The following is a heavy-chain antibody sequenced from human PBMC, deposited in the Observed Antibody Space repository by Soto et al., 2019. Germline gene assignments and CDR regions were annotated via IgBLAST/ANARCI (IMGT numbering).Heavy chain of an antibody. CDR1: GFTPTTTP. J-gene: IGHJ4*02. CDR2: ISGTASRT. V-gene: IGHV3-23*01. Sequence: PGGSLRLSCAGSGFTPTTTPLSWVRQPPGKGLEWVTTISGTASRTYYVDSVKGRFFISRDNSKNTVTLQMNNVTLDDTAVYYCATSFRYFDNWGQGTRVTVSS. CDR3: ATSFRYFDN. D-gene: IGHD3-9*01.